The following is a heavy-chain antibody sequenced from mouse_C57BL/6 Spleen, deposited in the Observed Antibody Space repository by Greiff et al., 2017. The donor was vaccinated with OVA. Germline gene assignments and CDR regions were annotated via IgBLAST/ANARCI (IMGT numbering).Heavy chain of an antibody. CDR3: ARGHYDYDRFAY. D-gene: IGHD2-4*01. V-gene: IGHV1-50*01. Sequence: QVQLQQPGAELVKPGASVKLSCKASGYTFTSYWMQWVKQRPGQGLEWIGEIDPSDSYTTYNQKFKGKATFTVDTSSSTAYMQHSSLTSEDSAVYYCARGHYDYDRFAYWGQGTLVTVSA. CDR2: IDPSDSYT. J-gene: IGHJ3*01. CDR1: GYTFTSYW.